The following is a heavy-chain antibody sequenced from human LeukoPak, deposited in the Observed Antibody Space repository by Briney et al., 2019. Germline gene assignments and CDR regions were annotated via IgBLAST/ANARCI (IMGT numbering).Heavy chain of an antibody. J-gene: IGHJ6*03. D-gene: IGHD4-23*01. Sequence: ASVKVSCKASGYNFISYAISWVRQAPGQGLEWMGWSNAYNGNTKFAQKFQGRVAMTTDTSTSTAYMELRSLRSDDTAVYYCARATVVTPHYYYMDVWGKGTTVTVSS. V-gene: IGHV1-18*01. CDR1: GYNFISYA. CDR2: SNAYNGNT. CDR3: ARATVVTPHYYYMDV.